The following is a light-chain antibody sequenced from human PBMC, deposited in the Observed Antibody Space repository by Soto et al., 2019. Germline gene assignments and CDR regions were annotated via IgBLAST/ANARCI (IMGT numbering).Light chain of an antibody. CDR1: QSVSNNY. CDR2: GAS. Sequence: ELVLTQSPATLSLSPGERAPLSCGASQSVSNNYLAWYQQKPGQAPRLLIYGASNRATGIPDRFSGSGSGTDFTLTISRLEPEDFAVYYCQQYGSSGTFGQGTKVDIK. CDR3: QQYGSSGT. J-gene: IGKJ1*01. V-gene: IGKV3-20*01.